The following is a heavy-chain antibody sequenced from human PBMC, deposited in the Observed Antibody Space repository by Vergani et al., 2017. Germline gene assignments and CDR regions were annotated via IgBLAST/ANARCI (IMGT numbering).Heavy chain of an antibody. CDR2: IRGSGGST. D-gene: IGHD3-22*01. J-gene: IGHJ4*02. CDR3: AKGEEYYYDSSGYLFDY. CDR1: GFTFSSYA. V-gene: IGHV3-23*01. Sequence: EVQLLESGGGLVQPGGSLRLSCVASGFTFSSYAMRWVRQAPGKGLEWVSAIRGSGGSTYYADSVKGRFTISRDNSKNTLYLQMNSLRAEDTAVYYCAKGEEYYYDSSGYLFDYWGQGTLVTVSS.